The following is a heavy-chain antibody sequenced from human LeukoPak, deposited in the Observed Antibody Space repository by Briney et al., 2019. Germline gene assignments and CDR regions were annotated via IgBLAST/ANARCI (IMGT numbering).Heavy chain of an antibody. CDR1: GYTFTNYW. D-gene: IGHD2-2*01. Sequence: GESLKISCQGSGYTFTNYWIGWVRQMPGKGLEWMGIIYPDDSHTKYSPSFQGQVTISADKSISTAYLHWSSLTASDTAMYYCAGQGRSSSPGYNREFDSWGQGSLVTVSS. V-gene: IGHV5-51*01. CDR2: IYPDDSHT. J-gene: IGHJ4*02. CDR3: AGQGRSSSPGYNREFDS.